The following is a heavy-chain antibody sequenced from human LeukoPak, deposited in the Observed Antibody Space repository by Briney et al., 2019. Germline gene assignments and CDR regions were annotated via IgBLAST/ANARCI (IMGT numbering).Heavy chain of an antibody. CDR2: INHSGST. CDR1: GGSFSGYY. J-gene: IGHJ4*02. CDR3: ARDRNGGVIDF. V-gene: IGHV4-34*01. Sequence: SETLSLTCAVYGGSFSGYYWSWIRQPPGKGLEWIGEINHSGSTNYNPSLTSRVTISENTLKNQCSLKLSSVTAADTAVYYCARDRNGGVIDFWGQGTLVTVSS. D-gene: IGHD3-16*01.